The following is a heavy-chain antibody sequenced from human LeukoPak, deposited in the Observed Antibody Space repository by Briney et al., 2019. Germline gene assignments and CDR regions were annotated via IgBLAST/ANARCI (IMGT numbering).Heavy chain of an antibody. Sequence: GASVKVSCKASGYTFTSYDINWVRQATGQGLEWMGWMNPNSGNTGYAQKFQGRVAMTRNTSISTAYMAQSSLRSEDTAVYYCARVGFGAMIVVVSYYYYMDVWGKGTTVTVSS. D-gene: IGHD3-22*01. V-gene: IGHV1-8*01. CDR2: MNPNSGNT. CDR1: GYTFTSYD. CDR3: ARVGFGAMIVVVSYYYYMDV. J-gene: IGHJ6*03.